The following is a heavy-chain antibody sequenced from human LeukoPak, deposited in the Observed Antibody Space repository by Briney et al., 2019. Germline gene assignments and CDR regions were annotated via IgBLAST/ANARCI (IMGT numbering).Heavy chain of an antibody. D-gene: IGHD6-19*01. Sequence: ASVKVSCKASGYTFTSYAMHWVRQAPGQRLEWMGWINAGNGNTKYSQKFQGRVTITRDTSASTAYMELSSLRSEDTAVYYCARREWLVRWPDYWGQGTLVTVSS. CDR1: GYTFTSYA. CDR3: ARREWLVRWPDY. J-gene: IGHJ4*02. V-gene: IGHV1-3*01. CDR2: INAGNGNT.